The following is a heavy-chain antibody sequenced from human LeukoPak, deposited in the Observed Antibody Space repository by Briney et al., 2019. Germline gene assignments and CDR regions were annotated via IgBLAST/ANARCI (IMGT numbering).Heavy chain of an antibody. V-gene: IGHV3-11*06. J-gene: IGHJ4*02. CDR2: ISGSSTDT. CDR3: ARVISISSGFYAY. D-gene: IGHD3-22*01. CDR1: GFTFSDYY. Sequence: GGSLRLSCAASGFTFSDYYMSWIRPAPGKGLEWLSYISGSSTDTNYADSVKGRFTISRDNAKNSLYLQINSLRVEDTAFYYCARVISISSGFYAYWGQGTLVTVSS.